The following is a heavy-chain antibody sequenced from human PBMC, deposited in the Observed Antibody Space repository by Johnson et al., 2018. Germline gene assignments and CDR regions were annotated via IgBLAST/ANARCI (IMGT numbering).Heavy chain of an antibody. Sequence: QLVESGGGVVQPGRSLRLSSAASGLTFSSYAMHWVRQAPGKGLEWVAVISYDGSNKYYADSVKGRFTITRDNSKNTRNLQMNSLRAEDTAVYYCTRDTITMVRGVIIPETFDIWGQGTMVTVSS. CDR1: GLTFSSYA. CDR3: TRDTITMVRGVIIPETFDI. J-gene: IGHJ3*02. CDR2: ISYDGSNK. D-gene: IGHD3-10*01. V-gene: IGHV3-30*14.